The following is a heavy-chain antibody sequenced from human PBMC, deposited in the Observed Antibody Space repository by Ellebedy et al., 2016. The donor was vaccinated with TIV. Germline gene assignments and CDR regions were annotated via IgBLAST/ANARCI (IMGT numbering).Heavy chain of an antibody. D-gene: IGHD3-22*01. V-gene: IGHV1-18*04. CDR1: GYTFTSYG. Sequence: ASVKVSXKASGYTFTSYGISWVRQAPGQGLEWMGWISGYNGNTNYAQKLQGRVTMTTDTSTRTAYMELRSLRSDDTAVYYCASAPEFRFYDSSGYYYYWGQGTLVTVSS. J-gene: IGHJ4*02. CDR2: ISGYNGNT. CDR3: ASAPEFRFYDSSGYYYY.